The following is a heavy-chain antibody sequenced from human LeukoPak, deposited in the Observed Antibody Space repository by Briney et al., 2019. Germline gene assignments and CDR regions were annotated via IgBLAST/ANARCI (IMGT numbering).Heavy chain of an antibody. J-gene: IGHJ4*02. CDR2: IYYSGST. V-gene: IGHV4-39*07. CDR3: ARGGSSGYYYG. CDR1: GGSISSSSYY. Sequence: QPSETLSLTCTVSGGSISSSSYYWGWIRQPPGKGLEWIGSIYYSGSTYYNPSLKSRVTMSVDTSKNQFSLKLTSMTAADTAVYYCARGGSSGYYYGWGQGTLVTVSS. D-gene: IGHD3-22*01.